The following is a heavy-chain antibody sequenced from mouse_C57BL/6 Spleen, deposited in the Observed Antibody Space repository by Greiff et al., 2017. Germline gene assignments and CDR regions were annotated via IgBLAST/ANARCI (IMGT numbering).Heavy chain of an antibody. Sequence: VQLQQPGAELVKPGALVKLSCKASGYTFTSYWMQWVKQRPGQGLEWIGEIAPSDSYTNYNQKFKGKATLTVDTSSSTAYMQLSSLTSEDSAVYYCARGLTGDAMDYWGQGTSVTVSS. CDR1: GYTFTSYW. D-gene: IGHD4-1*01. CDR2: IAPSDSYT. CDR3: ARGLTGDAMDY. J-gene: IGHJ4*01. V-gene: IGHV1-50*01.